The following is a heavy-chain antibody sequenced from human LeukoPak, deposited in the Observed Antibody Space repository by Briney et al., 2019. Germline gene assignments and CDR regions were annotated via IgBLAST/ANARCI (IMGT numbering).Heavy chain of an antibody. D-gene: IGHD2-21*01. V-gene: IGHV1-18*01. CDR2: ISGYNGNT. CDR1: GYTFTSYN. CDR3: ARIASGLDY. Sequence: GASVKVSCKASGYTFTSYNINWVRQAPGQGLECMGWISGYNGNTNYAQKFQGRVTMTTDTSTNTAYMELRSLRSDDTAIYYCARIASGLDYWGQGTLVTVSP. J-gene: IGHJ4*02.